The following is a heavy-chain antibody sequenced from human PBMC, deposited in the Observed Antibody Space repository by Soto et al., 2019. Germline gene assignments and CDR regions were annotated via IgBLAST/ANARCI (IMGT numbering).Heavy chain of an antibody. D-gene: IGHD3-9*01. J-gene: IGHJ4*02. CDR3: AKSLAVWYDILTGYHYFDY. V-gene: IGHV3-9*01. CDR1: GFTFDHYA. Sequence: EVQLVESGGGLVQPGRSLRLSCAASGFTFDHYAIHWVRQATGKGLEWVSGISWNSESIGYADSVKGRFTISRDNAKNALYLQMTSLRAEDTALYYCAKSLAVWYDILTGYHYFDYWGQGTQVTVSS. CDR2: ISWNSESI.